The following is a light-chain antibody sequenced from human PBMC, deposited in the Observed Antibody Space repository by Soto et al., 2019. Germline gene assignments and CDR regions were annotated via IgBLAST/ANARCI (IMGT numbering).Light chain of an antibody. J-gene: IGKJ1*01. Sequence: DIQMTQSPSTLSGSVGDRVTITCRASQTISSWLAWYQQKPGKAPKLLIYKASTVKSGVPSRFSGSGSGTEFTLTISSLQPDDCATYYCQHYNSYSESFGQGTKVERK. CDR2: KAS. CDR1: QTISSW. V-gene: IGKV1-5*03. CDR3: QHYNSYSES.